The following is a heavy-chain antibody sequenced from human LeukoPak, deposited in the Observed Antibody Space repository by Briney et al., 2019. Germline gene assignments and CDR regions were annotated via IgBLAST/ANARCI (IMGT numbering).Heavy chain of an antibody. V-gene: IGHV3-48*02. J-gene: IGHJ4*02. CDR3: ARDRYGGYERDY. CDR1: GFIFSSYS. Sequence: GRSLRLSCAASGFIFSSYSMNWVRQAPGKGLEWIAYISGTSRTIYYADSVKGRFTISRDNAKSSLYLQMNNLRDDDTAVYYCARDRYGGYERDYWGQGNLVTVSS. CDR2: ISGTSRTI. D-gene: IGHD5-12*01.